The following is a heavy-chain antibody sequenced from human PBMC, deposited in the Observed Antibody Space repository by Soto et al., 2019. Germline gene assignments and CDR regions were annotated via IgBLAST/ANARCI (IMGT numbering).Heavy chain of an antibody. CDR2: MNPNSGNT. Sequence: ASVKVSCKASGYTFISYDINWVRQATGQGLEWMGWMNPNSGNTGYAQKFQGRVTMTRNTSISTAYMELSSLRSEDTAVYYCANLLAVAGQDYYGMDVWGQGTTVTVSS. J-gene: IGHJ6*02. V-gene: IGHV1-8*02. CDR1: GYTFISYD. D-gene: IGHD6-19*01. CDR3: ANLLAVAGQDYYGMDV.